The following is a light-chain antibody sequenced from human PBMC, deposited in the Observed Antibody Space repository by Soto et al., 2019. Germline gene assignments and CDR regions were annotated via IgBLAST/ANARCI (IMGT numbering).Light chain of an antibody. V-gene: IGKV1-5*03. J-gene: IGKJ3*01. Sequence: DIQMTQSPPILSASVGDRVTMTCRASQSISSRLAWYQQNPGRAPTLLIYKASTLETAVPSRFSGSGSGTEFTLTISSLQPDDFSTYYCQQYNTYSSFGPGTKVDMK. CDR3: QQYNTYSS. CDR1: QSISSR. CDR2: KAS.